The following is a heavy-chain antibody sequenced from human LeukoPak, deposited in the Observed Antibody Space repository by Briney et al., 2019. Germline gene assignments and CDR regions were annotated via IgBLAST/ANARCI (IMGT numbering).Heavy chain of an antibody. CDR2: ISGSGGNT. Sequence: PGASLRLSCAASGFTFSSYAMSWVRQAPGKGLEWVSGISGSGGNTYCADSVKGRFTISRDNSKNTLYLQMNSLRAEDTAVYYCAKLYSSGWNGDENWGQGTLVSVSS. J-gene: IGHJ4*02. CDR1: GFTFSSYA. V-gene: IGHV3-23*01. D-gene: IGHD6-19*01. CDR3: AKLYSSGWNGDEN.